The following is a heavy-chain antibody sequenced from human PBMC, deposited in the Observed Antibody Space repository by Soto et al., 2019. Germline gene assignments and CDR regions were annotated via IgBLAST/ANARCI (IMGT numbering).Heavy chain of an antibody. D-gene: IGHD3-16*01. CDR2: IYYSGST. CDR3: ARLNTFGYYYYGMDV. CDR1: GGSISSSSYY. J-gene: IGHJ6*02. Sequence: PSETLSLTCTVSGGSISSSSYYWGWIRQPPGKGLEWIGSIYYSGSTYYNPSLKSRVTISVGTSKNQFSLKLSSVTAADTAVYYCARLNTFGYYYYGMDVWGQGTTVTVSS. V-gene: IGHV4-39*01.